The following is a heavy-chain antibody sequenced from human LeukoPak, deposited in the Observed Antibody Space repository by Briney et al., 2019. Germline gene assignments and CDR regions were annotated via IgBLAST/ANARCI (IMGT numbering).Heavy chain of an antibody. CDR1: GFTFKGYG. J-gene: IGHJ6*02. D-gene: IGHD5-24*01. V-gene: IGHV3-9*01. CDR3: AKPLGATNTYIFFGLDV. Sequence: GGSLRLSCAATGFTFKGYGMHWVRQPPGKGLEWVSGINWNGGGTDYADSVKGRFTISRDNAKNSLYLQMTSLRPEDTALYYRAKPLGATNTYIFFGLDVWGQGTTVTVSS. CDR2: INWNGGGT.